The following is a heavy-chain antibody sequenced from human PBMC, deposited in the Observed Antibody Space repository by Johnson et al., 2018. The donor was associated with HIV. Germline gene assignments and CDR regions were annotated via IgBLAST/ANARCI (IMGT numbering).Heavy chain of an antibody. V-gene: IGHV3-30*02. CDR3: AKEGSGIYAFDI. CDR1: GFTFSSYG. CDR2: IRYDGSNK. Sequence: QVQLVESGGGVVQPGGSLRLSCAASGFTFSSYGMHWVRQAPGKGLEWVAVIRYDGSNKYYADSVKGRFTISRDNSKNTLYLQMNSLRAEDTAVYYRAKEGSGIYAFDIWGQGTMVTVSS. J-gene: IGHJ3*02. D-gene: IGHD3-3*01.